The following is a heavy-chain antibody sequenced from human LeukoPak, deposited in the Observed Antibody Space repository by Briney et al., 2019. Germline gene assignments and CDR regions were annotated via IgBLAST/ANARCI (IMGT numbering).Heavy chain of an antibody. Sequence: GGSLRLSCAASGFTFSSYSMSWVRQAPGKGLEWVSAISSSGGSTDYTDSVKGRFTISRDNSKNTLYLQMNSLRAEGTAVYYCAKKMSITAASQVDYWGQGTLVTVSS. CDR1: GFTFSSYS. CDR2: ISSSGGST. D-gene: IGHD1-20*01. J-gene: IGHJ4*02. V-gene: IGHV3-23*01. CDR3: AKKMSITAASQVDY.